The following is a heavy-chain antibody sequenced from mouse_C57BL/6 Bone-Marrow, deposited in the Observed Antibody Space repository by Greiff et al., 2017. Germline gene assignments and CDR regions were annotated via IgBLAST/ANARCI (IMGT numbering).Heavy chain of an antibody. CDR1: GYTFTSYT. CDR2: INPSSGYT. V-gene: IGHV1-4*01. D-gene: IGHD2-2*01. Sequence: QVQLKESGAELARPGASVKMSCQASGYTFTSYTMHWVKQRPGQGLEWIGYINPSSGYTKYNQKFKDKATLTADKSSSTAYMQLSSLTSEDSAVYYCARGGTMVTTDFDYWGQGTTLTVSS. CDR3: ARGGTMVTTDFDY. J-gene: IGHJ2*01.